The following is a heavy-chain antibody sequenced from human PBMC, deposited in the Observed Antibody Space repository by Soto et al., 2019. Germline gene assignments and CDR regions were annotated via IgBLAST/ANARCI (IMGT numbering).Heavy chain of an antibody. V-gene: IGHV3-48*01. J-gene: IGHJ5*02. Sequence: EVQLVESGGGLVQPGGSLRLSCAASGFTFSSYSMNWVRQAPGKGLEWVSYISSSSSTIYYADSVKGRFTISRDNAKNSLYLQMNSLRAEYTAVYYGARHPERIAEFGWVAPGGQGTLVTVSS. CDR1: GFTFSSYS. CDR3: ARHPERIAEFGWVAP. D-gene: IGHD6-13*01. CDR2: ISSSSSTI.